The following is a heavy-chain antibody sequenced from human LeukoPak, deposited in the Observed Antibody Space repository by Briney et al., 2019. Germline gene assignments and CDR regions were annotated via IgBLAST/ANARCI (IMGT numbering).Heavy chain of an antibody. CDR1: GYTFTSYY. V-gene: IGHV1-46*01. CDR3: ATLRQNGNTY. Sequence: ASVKVSCKASGYTFTSYYMHWVRQAPGQGLEWMGIINPSGGSTSYAQKFQGRVTMTRDTSTSTVYMELSSLGSEDSAVYYCATLRQNGNTYWGQGTLVTVSS. CDR2: INPSGGST. J-gene: IGHJ4*02. D-gene: IGHD3-16*01.